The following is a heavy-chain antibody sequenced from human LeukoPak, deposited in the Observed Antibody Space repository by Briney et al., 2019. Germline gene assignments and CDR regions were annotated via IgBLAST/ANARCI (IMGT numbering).Heavy chain of an antibody. Sequence: SETLSLTCTVSGGSISSHYWSWIRQPPGKGLEWIGYIYYGGSTNYNPSLKSRVTISVDTSKNQFSLKLSSVTAADTAVYYCARGPIYRSSGWANWFDPWGQGTLVTVSS. D-gene: IGHD6-19*01. CDR2: IYYGGST. CDR3: ARGPIYRSSGWANWFDP. V-gene: IGHV4-59*11. CDR1: GGSISSHY. J-gene: IGHJ5*02.